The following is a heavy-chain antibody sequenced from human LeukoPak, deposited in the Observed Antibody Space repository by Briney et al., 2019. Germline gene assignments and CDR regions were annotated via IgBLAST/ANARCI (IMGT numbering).Heavy chain of an antibody. Sequence: GGSLRLSCTASGLTLSNYDINWVRQAPGKGLEWISYISSGGSAKYYAESVKGRFTVSRDNSENSLYLQMNSLRVEDTAIYYCARDGSFGFFDYWGQGTLVTVSS. J-gene: IGHJ4*02. CDR1: GLTLSNYD. CDR2: ISSGGSAK. D-gene: IGHD3-3*01. CDR3: ARDGSFGFFDY. V-gene: IGHV3-48*03.